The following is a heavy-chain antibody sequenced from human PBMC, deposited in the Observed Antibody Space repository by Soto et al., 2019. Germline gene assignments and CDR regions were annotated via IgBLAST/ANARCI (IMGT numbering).Heavy chain of an antibody. CDR1: GFTFSSYG. CDR2: ISYDGSNK. D-gene: IGHD3-3*01. V-gene: IGHV3-30*18. CDR3: AKDRGDFPTDYFDF. J-gene: IGHJ4*02. Sequence: QVQLVESGGGVVQPGRSLRLSCAASGFTFSSYGIHWVRQAPGKGLEWVAVISYDGSNKYYADSVKGRFTISRDNSKNTLYLQLNSLRAEDTAVYYCAKDRGDFPTDYFDFWGQGTLVTVSS.